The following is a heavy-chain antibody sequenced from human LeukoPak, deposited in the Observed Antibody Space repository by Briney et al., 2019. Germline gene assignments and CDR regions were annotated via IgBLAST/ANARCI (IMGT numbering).Heavy chain of an antibody. V-gene: IGHV3-23*01. D-gene: IGHD6-19*01. CDR1: GFTFSANA. CDR2: ISGSGGST. CDR3: AKDPTAVAGTRGDY. J-gene: IGHJ4*02. Sequence: PGGSLRLSCGASGFTFSANALSWVRQAPGKGLEWVSAISGSGGSTYYADSVKGRFTISRDNSKNTLYLQMNSLRAEDTAVYYCAKDPTAVAGTRGDYWGQGTLVTVSS.